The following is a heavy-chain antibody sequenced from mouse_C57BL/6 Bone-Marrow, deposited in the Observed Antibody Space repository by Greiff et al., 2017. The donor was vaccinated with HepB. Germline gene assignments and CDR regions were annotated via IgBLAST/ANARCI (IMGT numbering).Heavy chain of an antibody. V-gene: IGHV1-69*01. Sequence: QVQLQQPGAELVMPGASVKLSCKASGYTFTSYWMHWVKQRPGQGLEWIGEIDPSDSYTNYNQKFKGKSTLTVDKSSSTAYMQLSSLTSEGSAVYYCARTLPSYYYGSSRWYFDVWGTGTTVTVSS. CDR1: GYTFTSYW. D-gene: IGHD1-1*01. J-gene: IGHJ1*03. CDR2: IDPSDSYT. CDR3: ARTLPSYYYGSSRWYFDV.